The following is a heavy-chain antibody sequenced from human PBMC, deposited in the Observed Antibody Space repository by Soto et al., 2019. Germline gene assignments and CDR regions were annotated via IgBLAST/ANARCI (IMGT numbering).Heavy chain of an antibody. CDR2: IIPILGIA. V-gene: IGHV1-69*02. D-gene: IGHD3-10*01. CDR3: ARSTITMVRGDWFDP. Sequence: ASVKVSCKASGGTFSSYTISWVRQAPGQGLEWMGRIIPILGIANYAQKFQGRVTITADKSTSTAYMELSSLRSEDTAVYYCARSTITMVRGDWFDPWGQGTLVTVSS. J-gene: IGHJ5*02. CDR1: GGTFSSYT.